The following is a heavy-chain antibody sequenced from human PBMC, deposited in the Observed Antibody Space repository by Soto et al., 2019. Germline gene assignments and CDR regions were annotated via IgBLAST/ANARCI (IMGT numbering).Heavy chain of an antibody. V-gene: IGHV3-48*02. CDR3: ARVFWHAPRTIAARHPYGMDV. CDR1: GFTFSSYS. Sequence: VQLVESGGGLVQPGGSLRLSCAASGFTFSSYSMNWVRQAPGKGLEWVSYISSSSSTIYYADSVKGRFTISRDNAKNSLYLQMNSLRDEDTAVYYCARVFWHAPRTIAARHPYGMDVWGQGTTVTVSS. D-gene: IGHD6-6*01. CDR2: ISSSSSTI. J-gene: IGHJ6*02.